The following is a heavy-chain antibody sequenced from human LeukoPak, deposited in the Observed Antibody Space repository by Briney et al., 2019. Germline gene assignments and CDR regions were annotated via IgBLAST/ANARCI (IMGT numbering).Heavy chain of an antibody. CDR3: ARDPTPYYDFWSGYYTVRPYYFDY. CDR2: INHSGST. CDR1: GGSFSGYY. Sequence: PSETLSLTCAVYGGSFSGYYWSWIRQPPGKGLEWIGEINHSGSTNYNPSLKSRVTISVDTSKNQFSLKLSSVTAADTAVYYCARDPTPYYDFWSGYYTVRPYYFDYWGQGTLVTVSS. D-gene: IGHD3-3*01. V-gene: IGHV4-34*01. J-gene: IGHJ4*02.